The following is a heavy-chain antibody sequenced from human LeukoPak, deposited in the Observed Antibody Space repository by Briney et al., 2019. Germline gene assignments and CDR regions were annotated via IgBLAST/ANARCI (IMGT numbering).Heavy chain of an antibody. J-gene: IGHJ4*02. CDR2: IYSGGST. Sequence: PGGSLRLSCAASEFSVGSNYMTWVRQAPGKGLEWVSLIYSGGSTYYADSVKGRFTISRDNSKNTLYLQMNSLRAEDTAVYYCAKDRGGLDTFGGQGTLVTVSS. CDR1: EFSVGSNY. CDR3: AKDRGGLDTF. V-gene: IGHV3-66*01. D-gene: IGHD3-10*01.